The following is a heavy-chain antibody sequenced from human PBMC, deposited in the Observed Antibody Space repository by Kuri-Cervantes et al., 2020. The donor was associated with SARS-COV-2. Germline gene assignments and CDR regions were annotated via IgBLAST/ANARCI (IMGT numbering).Heavy chain of an antibody. D-gene: IGHD7-27*01. J-gene: IGHJ4*02. Sequence: GGSLRLSCAASGFTFSGYSMNWIRQAPGKGLEWVASIDSSSYYIYHADSVKGRLTISRDNAKTSLYLQMNSLKPEDTAVYYCAREEGGELGEAFDYWGQGALVTVPS. V-gene: IGHV3-21*01. CDR3: AREEGGELGEAFDY. CDR2: IDSSSYYI. CDR1: GFTFSGYS.